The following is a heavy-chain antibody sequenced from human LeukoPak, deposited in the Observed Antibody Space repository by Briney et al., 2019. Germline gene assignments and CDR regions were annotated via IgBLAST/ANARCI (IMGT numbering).Heavy chain of an antibody. CDR2: INHSGST. CDR3: ARGCRVRSGWFSHHYFDY. Sequence: KPSETLSLTCAVYGGSFSGYYWSWIRQPPGKGLEWIGEINHSGSTNYNPSLKSRVTISVDTSKNQFSLKLSSVTAADTAVYYCARGCRVRSGWFSHHYFDYWGQGTLVTVSS. V-gene: IGHV4-34*01. D-gene: IGHD6-19*01. J-gene: IGHJ4*02. CDR1: GGSFSGYY.